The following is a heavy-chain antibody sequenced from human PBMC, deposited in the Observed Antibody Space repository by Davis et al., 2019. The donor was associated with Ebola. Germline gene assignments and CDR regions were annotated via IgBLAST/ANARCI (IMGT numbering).Heavy chain of an antibody. J-gene: IGHJ4*02. V-gene: IGHV1-69*04. D-gene: IGHD2-8*01. Sequence: SVKVSCKAPGDTFSNYGINWVRQAPGQGLEWMGRIIPMVDTTNYARKFQDRVTMSADKSTSTVYMELSSLRSGDTAVYYCASGPWVYTTRRGLTLDNWGQGTQVTVSS. CDR2: IIPMVDTT. CDR1: GDTFSNYG. CDR3: ASGPWVYTTRRGLTLDN.